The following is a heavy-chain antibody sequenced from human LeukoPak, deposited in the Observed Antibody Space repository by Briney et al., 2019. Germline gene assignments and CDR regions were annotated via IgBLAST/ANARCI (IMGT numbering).Heavy chain of an antibody. V-gene: IGHV4-38-2*02. CDR3: ASQTPDYSFDP. CDR1: GYSISSGYC. Sequence: SETLSLTCTVSGYSISSGYCWGWIRQPPGKGLEWIGSIYHSGSTYYNPSLKSRVTISVDTSKNQFSLKLRSVTAADTAVYYCASQTPDYSFDPWGQGTLVTVSS. D-gene: IGHD2-15*01. J-gene: IGHJ5*02. CDR2: IYHSGST.